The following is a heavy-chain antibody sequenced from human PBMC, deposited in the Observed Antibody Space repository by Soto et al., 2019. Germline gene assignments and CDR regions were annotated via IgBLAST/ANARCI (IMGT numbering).Heavy chain of an antibody. CDR3: ARSRHMVVVPAAHHTYYFDY. Sequence: ASVKVSCKASGYTFTGYYMHWVRQAPGQGLEWMGWINPNSGGTNYAQKFQGWVTMTRDTSISTAYMELSRLRSDDTAVYYCARSRHMVVVPAAHHTYYFDYWGQGTLVTVSS. CDR1: GYTFTGYY. CDR2: INPNSGGT. V-gene: IGHV1-2*04. J-gene: IGHJ4*02. D-gene: IGHD2-2*01.